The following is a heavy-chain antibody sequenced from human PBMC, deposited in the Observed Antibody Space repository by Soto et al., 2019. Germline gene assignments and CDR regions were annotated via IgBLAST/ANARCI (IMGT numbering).Heavy chain of an antibody. J-gene: IGHJ3*02. V-gene: IGHV4-59*01. CDR1: GGSISSYY. D-gene: IGHD3-3*01. Sequence: LSLTCTVSGGSISSYYWSWIRQPPGKGLEWIGYIYYSGSTNYNPSLKSRVTISVDTSKNQFSLKLSSVTAADTAVYYCARQTYYDFWSGYLGDAFDIWGQGTMVTVSS. CDR3: ARQTYYDFWSGYLGDAFDI. CDR2: IYYSGST.